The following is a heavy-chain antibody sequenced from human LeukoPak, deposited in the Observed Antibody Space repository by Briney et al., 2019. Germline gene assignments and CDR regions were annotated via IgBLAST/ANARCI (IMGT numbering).Heavy chain of an antibody. D-gene: IGHD2-2*02. CDR2: IYHSGST. J-gene: IGHJ5*02. V-gene: IGHV4-38-2*02. CDR3: ARVYREGWFDP. Sequence: SETLSLTCTVSGYSISSGYYWGWIRQPPGKGLEWIGSIYHSGSTYYNPSLKSRVTISVDTSKNQFSLKLSSVTAADTAVYYCARVYREGWFDPWGQGTLVTVSS. CDR1: GYSISSGYY.